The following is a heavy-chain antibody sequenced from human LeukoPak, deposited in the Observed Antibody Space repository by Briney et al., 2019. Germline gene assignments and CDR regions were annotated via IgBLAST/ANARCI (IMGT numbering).Heavy chain of an antibody. V-gene: IGHV3-9*01. CDR2: INWNGGGT. CDR1: GSSFKDYG. D-gene: IGHD1-26*01. Sequence: ALLLSCAATGSSFKDYGMHWVRPPPGKGLEWVSAINWNGGGTDYADSVKGRFTIFRDNAKNSLYLQLSSLRPEDTALYYCAKHLTATNTYIFFGLDVWGQGTSVTVSS. J-gene: IGHJ6*02. CDR3: AKHLTATNTYIFFGLDV.